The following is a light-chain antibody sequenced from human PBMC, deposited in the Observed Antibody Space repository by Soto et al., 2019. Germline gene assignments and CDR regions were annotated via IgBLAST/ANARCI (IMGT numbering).Light chain of an antibody. J-gene: IGLJ1*01. CDR1: SSDVGGYNY. CDR2: EVS. CDR3: SSYTSSSIDYV. Sequence: QSALTQPASVSGSPGQSITISCTGTSSDVGGYNYVSWYQQHPGKAPKLMIYEVSNRPSGVSTRFSGSKSGNTASLTISGVQAEDEADYYCSSYTSSSIDYVFGTGTKVTVL. V-gene: IGLV2-14*01.